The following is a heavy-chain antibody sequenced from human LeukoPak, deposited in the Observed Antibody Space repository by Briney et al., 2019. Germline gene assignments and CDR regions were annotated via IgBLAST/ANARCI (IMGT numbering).Heavy chain of an antibody. V-gene: IGHV3-48*01. Sequence: PGGSLRLSCAASGFTFSSYSTNWVRQAPGKGLEWVSYISSSSSTIYYADSVKGRFTISRDNAKNSLYLQMNSLRAEDTAVYYCAAMTTVTPGGFDPWGQGTLVTVSS. D-gene: IGHD4-17*01. CDR2: ISSSSSTI. CDR3: AAMTTVTPGGFDP. J-gene: IGHJ5*02. CDR1: GFTFSSYS.